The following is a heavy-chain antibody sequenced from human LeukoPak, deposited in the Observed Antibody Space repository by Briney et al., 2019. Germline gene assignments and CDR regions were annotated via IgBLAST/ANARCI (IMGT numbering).Heavy chain of an antibody. CDR3: GRRQSSGWFDY. Sequence: NPGESLKISCKGSEYSFTSYWIGWVRQMPGKGLEWMGITYPGDSDTRYSPSFQGQVAISADKSISTAYLQWSSLKASDTAMYYCGRRQSSGWFDYWGQGTPVTVSS. D-gene: IGHD6-19*01. J-gene: IGHJ5*01. CDR1: EYSFTSYW. CDR2: TYPGDSDT. V-gene: IGHV5-51*01.